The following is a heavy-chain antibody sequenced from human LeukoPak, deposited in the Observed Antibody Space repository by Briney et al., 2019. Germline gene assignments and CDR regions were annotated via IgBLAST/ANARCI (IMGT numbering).Heavy chain of an antibody. CDR1: GFTVSSNY. J-gene: IGHJ4*02. D-gene: IGHD3-9*01. CDR3: SSPGATDWTDFDY. V-gene: IGHV3-53*05. Sequence: PGGSLRLSCAASGFTVSSNYMSWVRQAPGKGLEWVSVIYSGGSTYYADSVKGRFTISRDNSRNTVHLQMSSLKTEDTAMYYCSSPGATDWTDFDYWGQGSLVTVSS. CDR2: IYSGGST.